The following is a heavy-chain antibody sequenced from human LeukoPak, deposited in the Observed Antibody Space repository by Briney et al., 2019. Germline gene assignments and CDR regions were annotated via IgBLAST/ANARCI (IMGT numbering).Heavy chain of an antibody. CDR3: ARSTPYYDILTGSYYFDY. V-gene: IGHV1-2*02. J-gene: IGHJ4*02. CDR1: GYTFTGYY. CDR2: INPNSGGT. Sequence: ASVKVSCKSSGYTFTGYYMHWVRQAPGQGLEWMGWINPNSGGTNYAQKFQGRVTMTRDTSISTAYMELSRLRSDDTAVYYCARSTPYYDILTGSYYFDYWGQGTLVTVSS. D-gene: IGHD3-9*01.